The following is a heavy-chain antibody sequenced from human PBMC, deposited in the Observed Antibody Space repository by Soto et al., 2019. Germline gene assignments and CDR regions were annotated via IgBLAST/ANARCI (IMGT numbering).Heavy chain of an antibody. CDR2: FRTSGDGGTT. Sequence: GSMRLSCAASGFTFSSYSMSWVRQAPGKGLEWVSGFRTSGDGGTTYYADSVKGRFTISRDNSKNMLFLQMNSLRAEDTAIYYCAKKVNSAPGSHYFDSWGQAPLVTAPQ. CDR1: GFTFSSYS. V-gene: IGHV3-23*01. D-gene: IGHD3-10*01. CDR3: AKKVNSAPGSHYFDS. J-gene: IGHJ4*02.